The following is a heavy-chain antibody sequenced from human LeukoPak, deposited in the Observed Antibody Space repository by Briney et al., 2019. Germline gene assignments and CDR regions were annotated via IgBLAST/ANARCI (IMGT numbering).Heavy chain of an antibody. V-gene: IGHV3-23*01. CDR1: GSTFSSYA. Sequence: PGASLRLSCAAYGSTFSSYAMSWDRQAPGKGLEWVSAISGSGGSTNYADSVQGRFTISRDNSKNTLYLQMNSLRAEDTAVYYCAKDGRVAAAATGYYGMDVWGQGTTVTVSS. CDR3: AKDGRVAAAATGYYGMDV. J-gene: IGHJ6*02. D-gene: IGHD6-25*01. CDR2: ISGSGGST.